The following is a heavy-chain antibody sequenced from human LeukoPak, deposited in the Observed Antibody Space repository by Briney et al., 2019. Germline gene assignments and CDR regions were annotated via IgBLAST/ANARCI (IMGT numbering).Heavy chain of an antibody. D-gene: IGHD1-26*01. CDR3: ARDVVGASVGY. Sequence: PSETLSLTCTVSDYSISNGYFWGWIRQPPGKGLEWIASIYHSGNTYYNPSLRGRVTISVDTSKNQFSLKLSSVTAADTAVYYCARDVVGASVGYWGQGTLVTVSS. CDR1: DYSISNGYF. CDR2: IYHSGNT. J-gene: IGHJ4*02. V-gene: IGHV4-38-2*02.